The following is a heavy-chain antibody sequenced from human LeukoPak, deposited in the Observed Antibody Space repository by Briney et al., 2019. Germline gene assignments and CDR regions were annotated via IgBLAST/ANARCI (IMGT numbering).Heavy chain of an antibody. V-gene: IGHV4-61*02. CDR2: IYTSGST. CDR1: GGSISSGSYY. J-gene: IGHJ6*03. CDR3: ARVGGGYYYYYMDV. D-gene: IGHD3-16*01. Sequence: SSETLSLTCTVSGGSISSGSYYWSWIRQPAGKGLEWIGRIYTSGSTNYNPSLKSRVTISVDTSKNQFSLKLSSVTAADTAVYYCARVGGGYYYYYMDVWGKGTMVTVSS.